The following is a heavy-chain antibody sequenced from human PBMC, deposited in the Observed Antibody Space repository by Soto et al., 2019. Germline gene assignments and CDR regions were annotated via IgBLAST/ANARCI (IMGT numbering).Heavy chain of an antibody. CDR3: ARDKSVGYFDY. J-gene: IGHJ4*02. Sequence: GESLKISCAASGFTFSSYSMNWVRQAPGKGLEWVSSISSSSSYIYYADSVKGRFTISRDNAKNSLYLQMNSLRAEDTAVYYCARDKSVGYFDYWGQGTLVTVSS. CDR2: ISSSSSYI. V-gene: IGHV3-21*01. CDR1: GFTFSSYS.